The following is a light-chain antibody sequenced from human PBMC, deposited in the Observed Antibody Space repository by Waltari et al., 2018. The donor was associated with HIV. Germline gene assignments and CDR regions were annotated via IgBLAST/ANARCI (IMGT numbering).Light chain of an antibody. Sequence: QSVLTQPPSASGTPGPRVTISCSVRSSNIARRPVNWYQQLPGTAPKLLIYSTNQRPSGVPDRFSGSKSGTSASLAISGLQSEDEADYYCATWDDSLNGVIFGGGTKLTVL. CDR1: SSNIARRP. CDR3: ATWDDSLNGVI. J-gene: IGLJ2*01. CDR2: STN. V-gene: IGLV1-44*01.